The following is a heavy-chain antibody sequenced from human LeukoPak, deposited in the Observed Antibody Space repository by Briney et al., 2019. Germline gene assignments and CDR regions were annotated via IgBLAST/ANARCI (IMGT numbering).Heavy chain of an antibody. D-gene: IGHD3-16*01. J-gene: IGHJ4*02. Sequence: PGGSLRLSCAASGFTFSSYAMHWVRHAPGKGLEWVAVISYDGTNKYYAESVKGRFTTSRDNSKNTLYLQMNSLRAEDTAVYYCARESSPNLRDFDYWGQGTLVTVSS. CDR1: GFTFSSYA. V-gene: IGHV3-30-3*01. CDR2: ISYDGTNK. CDR3: ARESSPNLRDFDY.